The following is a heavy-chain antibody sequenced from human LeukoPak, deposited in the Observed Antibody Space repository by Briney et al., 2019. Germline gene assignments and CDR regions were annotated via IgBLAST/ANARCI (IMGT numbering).Heavy chain of an antibody. Sequence: SETLSLTCTVSGGSISSGSYYWSWIRQPAGKGLEWIGRIYTSGSTNYNPSLKSRVTISVDTSKNQFSLKLSSVTAADTAVYYCARGVGATVTTYYYYYMDVWGKGTTVTVSS. CDR3: ARGVGATVTTYYYYYMDV. D-gene: IGHD4-11*01. V-gene: IGHV4-61*02. CDR2: IYTSGST. CDR1: GGSISSGSYY. J-gene: IGHJ6*03.